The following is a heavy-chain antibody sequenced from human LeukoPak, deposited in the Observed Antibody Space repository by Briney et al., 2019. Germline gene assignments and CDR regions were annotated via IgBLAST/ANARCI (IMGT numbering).Heavy chain of an antibody. J-gene: IGHJ4*02. D-gene: IGHD4-23*01. V-gene: IGHV3-64*01. CDR1: GFTFSSYA. CDR2: ISSNGGST. Sequence: GGSLRLSCAASGFTFSSYAMHWVRQAPGKGLEYVSAISSNGGSTYYANSVKGRFTISRDNSKNTLYLQMGSLRAEDMAVYYCARPSYGGNSEVDYWGQGTLVTVSS. CDR3: ARPSYGGNSEVDY.